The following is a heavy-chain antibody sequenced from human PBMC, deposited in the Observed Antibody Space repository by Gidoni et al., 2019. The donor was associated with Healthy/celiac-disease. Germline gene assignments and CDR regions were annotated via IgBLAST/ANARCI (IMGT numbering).Heavy chain of an antibody. CDR3: ARGLSVHVDY. Sequence: QVQLVQSGAEVKTPGSSVQFSCKASGGTFSSYAISWVRQAPGQGLEWMGRIIPILGIANYAQKFQGRVTITADKSTSTAYMELSSLRSEDTAVYYCARGLSVHVDYWGQGTLVTVSS. CDR1: GGTFSSYA. CDR2: IIPILGIA. V-gene: IGHV1-69*04. J-gene: IGHJ4*02.